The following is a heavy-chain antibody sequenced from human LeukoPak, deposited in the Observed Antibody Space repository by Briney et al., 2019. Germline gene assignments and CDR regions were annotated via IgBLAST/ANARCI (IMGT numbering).Heavy chain of an antibody. J-gene: IGHJ3*02. CDR1: GGTFSSYA. V-gene: IGHV1-69*13. D-gene: IGHD2-2*01. CDR3: ARVGYCSSTSCYLWMGAFDI. CDR2: IIPILGTA. Sequence: ASVKVSCKASGGTFSSYAISWVRQAPGQGLEWMGGIIPILGTANYAQKFQGRVTITADESTSTAYMELSSLRSEDTAVYYCARVGYCSSTSCYLWMGAFDIWGQGTMVTVSS.